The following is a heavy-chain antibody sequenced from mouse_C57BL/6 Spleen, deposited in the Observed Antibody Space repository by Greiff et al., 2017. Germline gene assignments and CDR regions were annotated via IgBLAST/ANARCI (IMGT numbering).Heavy chain of an antibody. Sequence: DVKLVESGPGLVKPSQSLSLTCSVTGYSITSGYYWNWIRQFPGNKLEWMGYISYDGSNNYNPSLKNRISITRDTSKNQFFLKLNSVTTEDTATYYCARDTTTVVDYWGQGTSVTVSS. CDR1: GYSITSGYY. D-gene: IGHD1-1*01. CDR3: ARDTTTVVDY. J-gene: IGHJ4*01. V-gene: IGHV3-6*01. CDR2: ISYDGSN.